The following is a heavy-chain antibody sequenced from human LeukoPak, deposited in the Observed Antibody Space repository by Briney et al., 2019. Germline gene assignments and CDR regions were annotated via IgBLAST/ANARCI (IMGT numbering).Heavy chain of an antibody. J-gene: IGHJ4*02. V-gene: IGHV4-30-4*01. Sequence: PSETLSLTCTVSGGSISSYYWSWIRQPPGKGLEWIGYIYYSGSTYYNPSLKSRVTISVDTSKNQFSLKLSSVTAADTAVYYCARALGSGSSFDYWGQGTLVTVSS. CDR2: IYYSGST. D-gene: IGHD3-10*01. CDR3: ARALGSGSSFDY. CDR1: GGSISSYY.